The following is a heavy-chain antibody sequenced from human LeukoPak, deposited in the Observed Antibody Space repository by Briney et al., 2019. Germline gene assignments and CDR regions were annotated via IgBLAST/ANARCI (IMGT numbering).Heavy chain of an antibody. CDR1: GGSISGYY. CDR2: IYYIGST. D-gene: IGHD3-3*01. Sequence: SETLSLTCIVSGGSISGYYWSWIRQPPGKGLEWIGDIYYIGSTNYNPSLKSRVTISVDTSKNEFSLKLSSMTAADTAVYYCARDRRFNGMDVWGQGTTVTVSS. J-gene: IGHJ6*02. V-gene: IGHV4-59*01. CDR3: ARDRRFNGMDV.